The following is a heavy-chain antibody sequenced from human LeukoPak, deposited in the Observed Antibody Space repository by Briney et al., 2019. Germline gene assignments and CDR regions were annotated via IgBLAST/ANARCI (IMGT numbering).Heavy chain of an antibody. V-gene: IGHV1-69*05. CDR1: GCTFISYA. CDR2: IIPSFGTA. J-gene: IGHJ3*02. Sequence: SVKVSCKSSGCTFISYAISWVRQAPGQGLEWMGGIIPSFGTANYAQKLQGRVTITTDESTRTAYMELRSLRSEDTAVYYCPRDSARFTVVYAFDIWGQGTMVTVSS. D-gene: IGHD4-23*01. CDR3: PRDSARFTVVYAFDI.